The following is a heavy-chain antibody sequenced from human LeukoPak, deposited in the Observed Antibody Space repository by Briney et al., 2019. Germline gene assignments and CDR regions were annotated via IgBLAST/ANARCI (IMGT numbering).Heavy chain of an antibody. CDR1: GFTFSSYE. CDR2: ISSSGSTI. Sequence: QSGGSLRLSCAASGFTFSSYEMNWVRQAPGKGLEWVSYISSSGSTIYYADSVKGRFTISRDNAKNSLYLQMNSLGAEDTAVYYCARDRVYSSSWYDAFDIWAKGQWSPSLQ. V-gene: IGHV3-48*03. CDR3: ARDRVYSSSWYDAFDI. J-gene: IGHJ3*02. D-gene: IGHD6-13*01.